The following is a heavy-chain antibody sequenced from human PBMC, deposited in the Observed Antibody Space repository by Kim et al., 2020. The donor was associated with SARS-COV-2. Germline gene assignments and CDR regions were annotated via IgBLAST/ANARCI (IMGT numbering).Heavy chain of an antibody. CDR2: IYYSGST. J-gene: IGHJ3*02. D-gene: IGHD3-10*01. Sequence: SETLSLTCTVSGGSISSGGYYWSWIRQHPGKGLEWIGYIYYSGSTYYNPSLKSRVTISVDTSKNQFSLKLSSVTAADTAVYYCARNYYGSGSYYNFNAFDIWGQGTMVTVSS. CDR1: GGSISSGGYY. CDR3: ARNYYGSGSYYNFNAFDI. V-gene: IGHV4-31*03.